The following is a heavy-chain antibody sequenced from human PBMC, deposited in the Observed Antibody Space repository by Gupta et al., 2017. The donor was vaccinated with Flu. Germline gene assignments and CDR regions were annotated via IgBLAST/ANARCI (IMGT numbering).Heavy chain of an antibody. CDR3: ARDPNGDWLGAFDN. CDR2: ITNRGHPT. CDR1: GFTFSSFA. D-gene: IGHD2-21*02. V-gene: IGHV3-23*01. J-gene: IGHJ3*02. Sequence: EVQLLESGGDLVQPGGSLRLSCTASGFTFSSFAFTWVRQAPNKGLEWVSSITNRGHPTSYADPVKGRFAVSRDNSKNTLYLQMNSLRAEDTALYYCARDPNGDWLGAFDNGGRGTMVTVSS.